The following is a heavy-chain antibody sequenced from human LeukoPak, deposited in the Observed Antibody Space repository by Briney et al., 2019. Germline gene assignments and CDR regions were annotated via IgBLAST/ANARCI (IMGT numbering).Heavy chain of an antibody. CDR1: GYTFTSYA. CDR2: INPNSGGT. V-gene: IGHV1-2*02. D-gene: IGHD6-13*01. Sequence: ASVKVSCKASGYTFTSYAMNWVRQAPGQGLEWMGWINPNSGGTNYAQKFQGRVTMTRDTSISTAYMELSRLRSDDTAVYYCARILSSWPTRGAFDIWGQGTMVTFSS. J-gene: IGHJ3*02. CDR3: ARILSSWPTRGAFDI.